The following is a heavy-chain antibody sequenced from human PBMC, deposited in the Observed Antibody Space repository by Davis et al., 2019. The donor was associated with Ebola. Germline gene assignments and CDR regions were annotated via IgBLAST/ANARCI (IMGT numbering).Heavy chain of an antibody. CDR3: AREGAAQYYYGMDV. J-gene: IGHJ6*02. Sequence: AASVKVSCKASGGTFSSYAISWVRQAPGQGLEWMGGIIPIFGTANYARKFQGRVTITADESTSTAYMELSSLRSEDTAVYYCAREGAAQYYYGMDVWGQGTTVTVSS. D-gene: IGHD6-25*01. CDR2: IIPIFGTA. V-gene: IGHV1-69*13. CDR1: GGTFSSYA.